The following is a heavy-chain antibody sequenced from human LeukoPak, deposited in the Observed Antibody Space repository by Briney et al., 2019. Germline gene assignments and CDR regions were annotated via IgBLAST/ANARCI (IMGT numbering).Heavy chain of an antibody. D-gene: IGHD3-9*01. CDR3: ARLLKTGMTGYYFDL. J-gene: IGHJ2*01. CDR2: IYYSGST. V-gene: IGHV4-59*01. CDR1: GGSISSYY. Sequence: SETLSLTCTVSGGSISSYYWSWIRQPPGKRLECIGYIYYSGSTNYNPSLKSRVTISLDTSKNQFSLKLSSVTAADTAVYYCARLLKTGMTGYYFDLWGRGTLVTVSS.